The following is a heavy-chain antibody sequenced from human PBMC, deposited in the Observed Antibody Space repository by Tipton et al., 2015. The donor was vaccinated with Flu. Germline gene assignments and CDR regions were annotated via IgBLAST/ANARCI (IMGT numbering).Heavy chain of an antibody. CDR1: GFTFSSYG. Sequence: SLRLSCAASGFTFSSYGMNWVRQAPGKGLEWVANIKQDGSEKYYVDSVKGRFTISRDNAKNSLYLQMNSLRAEDTAVYYCARAMDVWGKGTTVTVSS. CDR2: IKQDGSEK. CDR3: ARAMDV. V-gene: IGHV3-7*03. J-gene: IGHJ6*03.